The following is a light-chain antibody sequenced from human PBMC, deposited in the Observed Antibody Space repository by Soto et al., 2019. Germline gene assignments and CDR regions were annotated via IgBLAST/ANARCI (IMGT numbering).Light chain of an antibody. V-gene: IGKV3D-15*01. CDR1: QSVSGN. CDR3: QQYNNWPPT. Sequence: EIVMTQSPATLSVSPGERATLSCRASQSVSGNLAWYQQKPGQAPRLLIYGASTMITGIPARFSGSGSGTEFTLSISSLQSEDFAVYYCQQYNNWPPTFGQGTKVEIK. CDR2: GAS. J-gene: IGKJ1*01.